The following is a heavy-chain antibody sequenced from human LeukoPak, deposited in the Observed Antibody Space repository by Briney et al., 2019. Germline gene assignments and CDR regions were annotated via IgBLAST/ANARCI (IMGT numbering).Heavy chain of an antibody. V-gene: IGHV1-18*01. CDR2: ISAYNGNT. Sequence: ASVKLSCKASGYTFTSYGISWVRQAPGQGLEWMGWISAYNGNTNYAQKLQGRVTMTTDTSTSTAYMELRSLRSDDTAAYYCARVYCSSTSCYPESFQHWGQGTLVTVSS. CDR1: GYTFTSYG. J-gene: IGHJ1*01. D-gene: IGHD2-2*01. CDR3: ARVYCSSTSCYPESFQH.